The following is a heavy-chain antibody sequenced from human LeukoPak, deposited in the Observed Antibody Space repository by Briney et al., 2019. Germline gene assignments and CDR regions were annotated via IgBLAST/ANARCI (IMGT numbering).Heavy chain of an antibody. V-gene: IGHV3-48*03. CDR2: ISSSGSTI. D-gene: IGHD2-8*01. J-gene: IGHJ4*02. Sequence: GGSLRLSCAASGFTFSSYEMNWVRQAPGKGLEWVSYISSSGSTIYYADSVKGRFTISRDNAKNSLYLQMNSLRAEDTAVYYCARDFDNGGGYDYFDYGGRGTLVTVSS. CDR3: ARDFDNGGGYDYFDY. CDR1: GFTFSSYE.